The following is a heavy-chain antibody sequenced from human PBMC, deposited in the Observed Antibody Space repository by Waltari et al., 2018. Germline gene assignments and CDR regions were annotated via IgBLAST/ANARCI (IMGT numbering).Heavy chain of an antibody. CDR1: GYSFSTYW. J-gene: IGHJ4*02. CDR2: IYPGDSDT. D-gene: IGHD1-1*01. CDR3: ARGHNWNPYYFDY. V-gene: IGHV5-51*01. Sequence: EVQLVQSGAEVKKPGESLKISCKGSGYSFSTYWIAWVRQMPGKGLEWMGIIYPGDSDTRYSPSVQGQVTISADESTNTAYLEWRSLKSSDIGMYYCARGHNWNPYYFDYWGQGTLVTVSS.